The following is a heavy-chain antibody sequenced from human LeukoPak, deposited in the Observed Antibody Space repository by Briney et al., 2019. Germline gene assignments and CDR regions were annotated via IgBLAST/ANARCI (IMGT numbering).Heavy chain of an antibody. V-gene: IGHV3-74*01. CDR3: ARDWSSQSGSLGGDY. Sequence: GGSLRLSCAAAGFTFSSYGMHWVRQAPGKGLGWVSHINSDGSSTSYADSVKGRFTISRDNAKNTLYLQMNSLRAEDTAVYYCARDWSSQSGSLGGDYWGQGTLVTVSS. D-gene: IGHD1-26*01. CDR2: INSDGSST. CDR1: GFTFSSYG. J-gene: IGHJ4*02.